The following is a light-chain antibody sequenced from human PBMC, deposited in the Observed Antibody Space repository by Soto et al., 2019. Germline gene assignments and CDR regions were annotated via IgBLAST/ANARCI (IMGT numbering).Light chain of an antibody. V-gene: IGKV3-20*01. Sequence: EIVLTQSPGTLSLSPGERATLSCRASERISSNFLAWYQHIPGQAPRLLIFGASHRATGIAARFSGSGSVTDFTLTISRLEADDFAVYYCQQYGSSPITFGQGTRLDIK. CDR1: ERISSNF. J-gene: IGKJ5*01. CDR2: GAS. CDR3: QQYGSSPIT.